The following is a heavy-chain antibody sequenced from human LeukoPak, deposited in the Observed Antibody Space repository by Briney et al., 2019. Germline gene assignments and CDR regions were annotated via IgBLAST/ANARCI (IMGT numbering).Heavy chain of an antibody. Sequence: PGGSLRLSCAASRFTFSSYWMTWVRQAPGKGLEWVANIKPDGSKKSYVDSVKGRFTISRDNAKNSLYLQMNSLRADDTGVYYCASQPAAADVDYWGQGTLVTVS. CDR1: RFTFSSYW. J-gene: IGHJ4*02. CDR3: ASQPAAADVDY. V-gene: IGHV3-7*03. D-gene: IGHD2-2*01. CDR2: IKPDGSKK.